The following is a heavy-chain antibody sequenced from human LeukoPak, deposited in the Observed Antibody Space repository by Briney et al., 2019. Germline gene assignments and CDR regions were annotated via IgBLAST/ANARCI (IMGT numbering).Heavy chain of an antibody. V-gene: IGHV3-13*01. CDR1: GFTFSSYD. CDR2: IGTAGDT. D-gene: IGHD4-17*01. CDR3: ARGGDYGGFDY. J-gene: IGHJ4*02. Sequence: PGGSLRLSCAASGFTFSSYDMHWVRQATGKGLEWVSAIGTAGDTYYPGSVKGRFTISGENAKNSLYLQMNSLRAGDTAVYYCARGGDYGGFDYWGQGTLVTVSS.